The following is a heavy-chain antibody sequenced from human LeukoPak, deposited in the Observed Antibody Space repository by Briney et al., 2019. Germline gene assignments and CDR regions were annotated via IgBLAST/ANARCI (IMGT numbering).Heavy chain of an antibody. Sequence: SETLSLACTVSGGSISSYYWSWIRQPPGKGLEWIGYIYYSGSTNYNPSLKSRVTISVDTSKNQFSLKLSSVTAADTAVYYCARGGCGGDCTDAFDIWGQGTMVTVSS. CDR3: ARGGCGGDCTDAFDI. V-gene: IGHV4-59*01. J-gene: IGHJ3*02. CDR2: IYYSGST. D-gene: IGHD2-21*02. CDR1: GGSISSYY.